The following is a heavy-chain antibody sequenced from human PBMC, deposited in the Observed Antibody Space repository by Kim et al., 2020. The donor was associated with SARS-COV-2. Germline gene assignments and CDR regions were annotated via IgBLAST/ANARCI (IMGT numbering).Heavy chain of an antibody. D-gene: IGHD2-15*01. CDR1: GFTFSRYA. Sequence: GGSLRLSCAASGFTFSRYAMSWVRQAPGKGLQWVSGTSGRGTSSYYTDSVKGRFTISRDNSNNTVYLQMNSLRADDTAIYYCARGSAGNGYSDFDYWGQGTLVTVSS. CDR2: TSGRGTSS. CDR3: ARGSAGNGYSDFDY. V-gene: IGHV3-23*01. J-gene: IGHJ4*02.